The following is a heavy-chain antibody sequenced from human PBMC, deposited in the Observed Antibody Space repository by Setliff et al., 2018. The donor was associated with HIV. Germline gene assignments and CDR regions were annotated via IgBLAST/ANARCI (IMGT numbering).Heavy chain of an antibody. CDR2: IDSNNGNR. CDR1: GYSLSTYA. J-gene: IGHJ6*03. Sequence: ASVKVSCKASGYSLSTYAIPWVRQAPGQGLEWMGWIDSNNGNRNFAQKFRGRVTMTTDISTTTAYMEVRSLSFDDTAVYYCVRLTADRTNYYYYMDVWGKGTTVTVS. D-gene: IGHD2-8*01. V-gene: IGHV1-18*01. CDR3: VRLTADRTNYYYYMDV.